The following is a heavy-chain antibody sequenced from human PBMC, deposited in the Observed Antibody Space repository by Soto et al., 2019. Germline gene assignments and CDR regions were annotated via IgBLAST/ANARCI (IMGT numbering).Heavy chain of an antibody. D-gene: IGHD6-19*01. Sequence: QVQLVQSGAEVKEPAASVKVSCKASGYTFVSYGISWVPQAPGQGLEWMGWFSPYNGNTNYAQKFPVRVTITTDRYTTTVYMELRSLRLDDTAVYYCSRAAQKWLGSAFDIWGQGTMVTVSS. CDR1: GYTFVSYG. V-gene: IGHV1-18*01. CDR2: FSPYNGNT. J-gene: IGHJ3*02. CDR3: SRAAQKWLGSAFDI.